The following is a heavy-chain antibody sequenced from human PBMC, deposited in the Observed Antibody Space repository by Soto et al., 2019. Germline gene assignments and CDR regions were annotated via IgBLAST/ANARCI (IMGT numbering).Heavy chain of an antibody. CDR3: ARDFPQKWHDVEFDY. D-gene: IGHD1-1*01. V-gene: IGHV3-33*01. CDR2: IYYDGSTK. Sequence: PGGSLRLSCAASGFNFSTYGMHWVRQAPGKGLEWVAVIYYDGSTKYYADSVKGRFTVSRDNSKNTMFLQMNSLRAEDTALYYCARDFPQKWHDVEFDYWGQGTLVTVSS. CDR1: GFNFSTYG. J-gene: IGHJ4*02.